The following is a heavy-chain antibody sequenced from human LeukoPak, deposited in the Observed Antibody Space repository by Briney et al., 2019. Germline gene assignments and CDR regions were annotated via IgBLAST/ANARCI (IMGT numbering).Heavy chain of an antibody. CDR2: IYPGDSDT. J-gene: IGHJ4*02. CDR1: GYSFTSYW. V-gene: IGHV5-51*01. D-gene: IGHD5-12*01. Sequence: GESLKISCKGSGYSFTSYWIGWVRQMPGKGLEWMGIIYPGDSDTRYSPSFQGQVTISADKSISTAYLQWSSLKASDTAMYYCARYAPHSGYDDGLVYWGQGTLVTVSS. CDR3: ARYAPHSGYDDGLVY.